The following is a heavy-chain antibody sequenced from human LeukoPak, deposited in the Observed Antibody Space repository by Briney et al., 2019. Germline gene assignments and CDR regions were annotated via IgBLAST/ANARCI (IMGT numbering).Heavy chain of an antibody. CDR1: GFSLSTSGVG. Sequence: PTLVNPTQTLTLTCTFSGFSLSTSGVGVGWIRQPPGKALEWLALIYWDDDKRYSPSLKSRLTITKETSKNQVVRKMTNMDPVDTATYYCAHSGYTGLYSSSWYRGGWFDPWGQGTLVTVSS. CDR3: AHSGYTGLYSSSWYRGGWFDP. D-gene: IGHD6-13*01. J-gene: IGHJ5*02. CDR2: IYWDDDK. V-gene: IGHV2-5*02.